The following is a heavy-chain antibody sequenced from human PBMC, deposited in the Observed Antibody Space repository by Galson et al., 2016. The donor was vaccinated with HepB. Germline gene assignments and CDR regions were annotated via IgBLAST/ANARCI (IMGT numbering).Heavy chain of an antibody. J-gene: IGHJ1*01. CDR2: IIPIFGAA. CDR1: GGSFSTYT. CDR3: ARERPGIAALFAF. V-gene: IGHV1-69*13. Sequence: SVKVSCTASGGSFSTYTTSWLRQAPGQGPEWMGGIIPIFGAANYAQKFQGRVTMTADESTSTAYMELTSLSSEDMAVYYSARERPGIAALFAFWGQGTLVTVSS. D-gene: IGHD6-6*01.